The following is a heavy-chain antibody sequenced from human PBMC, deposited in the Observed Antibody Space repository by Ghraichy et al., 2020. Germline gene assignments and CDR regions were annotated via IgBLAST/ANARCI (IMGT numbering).Heavy chain of an antibody. CDR1: GGSFSGYY. J-gene: IGHJ4*02. CDR2: INHSGST. D-gene: IGHD3-10*01. V-gene: IGHV4-34*01. Sequence: SETLSLTCAVYGGSFSGYYWSWIRQPPGKGLEWIGEINHSGSTNYNPSLKSRVTISVDTSKNQFSLKLSSVTAADTAVYYCARTQPLKYYYGSGSSGSPDYWGQGTLVTVSS. CDR3: ARTQPLKYYYGSGSSGSPDY.